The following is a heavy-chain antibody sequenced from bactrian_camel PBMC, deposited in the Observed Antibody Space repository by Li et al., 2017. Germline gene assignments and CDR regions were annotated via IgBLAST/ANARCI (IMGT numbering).Heavy chain of an antibody. CDR2: VSRGGVT. Sequence: HVQLVESGGGSVQAGGSLRLSCVASGLPDSNYLMAWFRQAPGKEREGVAAVSRGGVTAHLDSVRGRFTISQDSAKTTVYLQMDSLTPEDTAMYYCVADPSPYTIRFASPRYWGQGTQVTVS. CDR1: GLPDSNYL. J-gene: IGHJ4*01. D-gene: IGHD2*01. CDR3: VADPSPYTIRFASPRY. V-gene: IGHV3S53*01.